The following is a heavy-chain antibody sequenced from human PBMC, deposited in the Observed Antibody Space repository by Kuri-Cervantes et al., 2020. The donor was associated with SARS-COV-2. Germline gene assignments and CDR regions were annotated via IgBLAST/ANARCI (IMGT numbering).Heavy chain of an antibody. CDR1: GFSVSSGSYY. CDR3: SRNTLVYTAMVSL. Sequence: GSLRLSCSASGFSVSSGSYYWSWIRQALGKGLGWIGDISISGCTNYNPSLKSSVIISVDTSKYQFSLKLSSVTAADTDVYYCSRNTLVYTAMVSLWGRGTMVTVSS. CDR2: ISISGCT. J-gene: IGHJ2*01. D-gene: IGHD5-18*01. V-gene: IGHV4-61*01.